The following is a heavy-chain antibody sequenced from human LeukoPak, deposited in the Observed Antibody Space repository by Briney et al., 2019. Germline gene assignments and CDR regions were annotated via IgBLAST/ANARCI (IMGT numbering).Heavy chain of an antibody. V-gene: IGHV3-30*04. CDR1: GFTFSSYA. J-gene: IGHJ4*02. Sequence: GGSLRLSCAASGFTFSSYAMHWVRQAPGKGLEWVAVISYDGSNKYYADSVKGRFTISRDNSKNTLYLQMNSLRAEDTAVYYCARDYLMGDYWGQGTLVTVSS. D-gene: IGHD3-10*01. CDR2: ISYDGSNK. CDR3: ARDYLMGDY.